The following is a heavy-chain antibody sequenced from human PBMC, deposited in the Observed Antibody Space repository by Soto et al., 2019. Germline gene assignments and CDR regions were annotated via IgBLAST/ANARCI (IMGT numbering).Heavy chain of an antibody. V-gene: IGHV3-30-3*01. Sequence: EGSLRLSCVASGFTLGTYAIHWVRQAPGKGLQWVALISYEGSNTYYADSVKGRFTVSRDNSKSTLYLQMNSLRPEDTGVYYCARVTPGNNLYYFSGMDVWGQGTSVTVSS. CDR1: GFTLGTYA. J-gene: IGHJ6*02. CDR2: ISYEGSNT. CDR3: ARVTPGNNLYYFSGMDV. D-gene: IGHD1-1*01.